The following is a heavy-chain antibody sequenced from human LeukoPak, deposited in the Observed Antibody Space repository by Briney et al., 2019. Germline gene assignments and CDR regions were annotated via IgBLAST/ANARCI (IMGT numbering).Heavy chain of an antibody. J-gene: IGHJ4*02. CDR3: ARGGIQVSGIDEFDY. D-gene: IGHD6-19*01. V-gene: IGHV3-13*01. Sequence: GGSLRLSCAAAGFTFIGYDMHWVRQVIGKGLEWVSAIGIRGDTHYSGSVKGRFTISRENAESSLYLQMNSLRAEDTAVYYCARGGIQVSGIDEFDYWGQGTLVTVSS. CDR2: IGIRGDT. CDR1: GFTFIGYD.